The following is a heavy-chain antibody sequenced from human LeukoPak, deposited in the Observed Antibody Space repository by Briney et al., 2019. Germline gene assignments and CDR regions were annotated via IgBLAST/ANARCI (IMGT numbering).Heavy chain of an antibody. J-gene: IGHJ4*02. CDR3: AKDPGYSYGVDY. D-gene: IGHD5-18*01. CDR2: ISGSGGST. Sequence: PGGSLRLSCAASGFTFSSYAMSWVRQAPGKGLEWVSAISGSGGSTYYADSVKGRFTISRDNSKSTLYLQMNSLRAEDTAVYYCAKDPGYSYGVDYWGQGTLVTVSS. V-gene: IGHV3-23*01. CDR1: GFTFSSYA.